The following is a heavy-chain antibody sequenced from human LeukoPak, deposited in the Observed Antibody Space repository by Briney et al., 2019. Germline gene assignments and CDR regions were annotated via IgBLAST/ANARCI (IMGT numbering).Heavy chain of an antibody. Sequence: EASVKVSCKASGGTFSSYAISWVRQAPGQGLEWMGGIIPIFGTANYAQKFQGRVTITADKSTSTAYMELSSLRSEDTAVYYCARENYYGSGSPRWFDPWGQGTLVTVSS. J-gene: IGHJ5*02. D-gene: IGHD3-10*01. CDR1: GGTFSSYA. CDR3: ARENYYGSGSPRWFDP. V-gene: IGHV1-69*06. CDR2: IIPIFGTA.